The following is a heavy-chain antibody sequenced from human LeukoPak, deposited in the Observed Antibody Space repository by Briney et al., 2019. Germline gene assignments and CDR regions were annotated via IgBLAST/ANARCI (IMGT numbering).Heavy chain of an antibody. CDR2: VYTSGST. D-gene: IGHD2-21*01. Sequence: PSETLSLTCTVSGGSISSSYWSWVRQQAGKGLEWIRRVYTSGSTNYNYNPSLKRRLTMSVDTSKNQFSLKLSSVTAADTAVYYCARAPNSALWGQGTLVTVSS. CDR1: GGSISSSY. J-gene: IGHJ4*02. CDR3: ARAPNSAL. V-gene: IGHV4-4*07.